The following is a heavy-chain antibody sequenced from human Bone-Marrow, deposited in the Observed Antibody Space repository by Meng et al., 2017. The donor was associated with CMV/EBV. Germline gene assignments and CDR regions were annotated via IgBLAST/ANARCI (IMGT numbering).Heavy chain of an antibody. CDR1: GYTLTELS. J-gene: IGHJ1*01. D-gene: IGHD3-9*01. V-gene: IGHV1-24*01. Sequence: QVQLVQFGAEVKKPGASVKVSCKVSGYTLTELSMHWVRQAPGKGLEWMGGFDPEDGETIYAQKFQGRVTMTEDTSTDTAYMELSSLRSEDTAVYYCATSYDILTGYPEYFQHWGQGTLVTVSS. CDR3: ATSYDILTGYPEYFQH. CDR2: FDPEDGET.